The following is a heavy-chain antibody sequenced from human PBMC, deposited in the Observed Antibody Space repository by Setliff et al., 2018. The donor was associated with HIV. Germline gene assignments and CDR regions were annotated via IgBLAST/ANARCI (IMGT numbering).Heavy chain of an antibody. Sequence: SETLSLTCTVSGGSISSYYWSWIRQSPGEGLEWIGYIYYIHSGSGSSYYNPSPKSRVTMSVDTSRNQISLKLRSVTAADTAVYYCARARGLLPYYYLDVWGKGTTVTVSS. J-gene: IGHJ6*03. CDR1: GGSISSYY. CDR2: IYYIHSGSGSS. D-gene: IGHD3-10*01. CDR3: ARARGLLPYYYLDV. V-gene: IGHV4-59*01.